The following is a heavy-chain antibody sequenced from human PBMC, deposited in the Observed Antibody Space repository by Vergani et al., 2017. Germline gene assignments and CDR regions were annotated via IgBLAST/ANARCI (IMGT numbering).Heavy chain of an antibody. Sequence: QVQLVESGGGVVQPGRSLRLSCAASGFTFSSYAMHWVRQAPGKGLEWVAVISYDGSNKYYADSVKGRFTISRDNSKNTLYLQMNSLRAEDTAVYYCARXPRTYCSSTSCSSGAYYYYYMDVWGKGTTVTVSS. J-gene: IGHJ6*03. CDR2: ISYDGSNK. CDR1: GFTFSSYA. D-gene: IGHD2-2*01. V-gene: IGHV3-30*01. CDR3: ARXPRTYCSSTSCSSGAYYYYYMDV.